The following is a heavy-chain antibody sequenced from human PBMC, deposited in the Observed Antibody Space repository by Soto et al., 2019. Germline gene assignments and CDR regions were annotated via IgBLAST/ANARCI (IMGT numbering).Heavy chain of an antibody. V-gene: IGHV3-21*01. CDR2: ISSSSSYI. J-gene: IGHJ6*02. CDR3: ARGSGYSYGRGNYYYYYGLDF. CDR1: GFTFSSYS. D-gene: IGHD5-18*01. Sequence: PGGSLRLSCAASGFTFSSYSMNLVRQAPGKGLECVSSISSSSSYIYYADSVKGRFTISRDNAKNSLYLQMNSLRAEDTTVYYCARGSGYSYGRGNYYYYYGLDFWGQGTTVTVSS.